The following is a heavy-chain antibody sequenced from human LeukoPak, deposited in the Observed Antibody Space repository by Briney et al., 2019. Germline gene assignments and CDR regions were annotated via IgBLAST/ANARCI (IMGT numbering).Heavy chain of an antibody. V-gene: IGHV4-59*01. CDR3: ARREYVLRFLEWDHIQPLDYYYYGMDV. Sequence: PSETLSLTCTVSGGSISSYYWSWIRQPPGKGLEWIGYIYYSGSTNYNPSLKSRVTISVDTSKNQFSLRLSSVTAADTAVYYCARREYVLRFLEWDHIQPLDYYYYGMDVWGQGTTVTVSS. D-gene: IGHD3-3*01. J-gene: IGHJ6*02. CDR1: GGSISSYY. CDR2: IYYSGST.